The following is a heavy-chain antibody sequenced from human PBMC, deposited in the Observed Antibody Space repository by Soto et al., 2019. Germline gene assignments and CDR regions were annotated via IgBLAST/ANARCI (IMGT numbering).Heavy chain of an antibody. Sequence: PGGSLRLSCAASGFTFSSYAMSWVRQAPGKGLEWVSAISGSGGSTYYADSVKGRFTISRDNSKNTLYLQMNSLRAEDTAVYYCAKARYCSGGSCYTYYYHYFYIDVWRKWSTLTSSS. D-gene: IGHD2-15*01. CDR3: AKARYCSGGSCYTYYYHYFYIDV. J-gene: IGHJ6*03. CDR2: ISGSGGST. V-gene: IGHV3-23*01. CDR1: GFTFSSYA.